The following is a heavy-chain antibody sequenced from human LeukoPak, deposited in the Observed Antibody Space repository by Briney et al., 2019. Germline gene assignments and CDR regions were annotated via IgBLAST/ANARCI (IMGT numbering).Heavy chain of an antibody. CDR3: AREGYCSSTSCYDYYYYMDV. CDR1: GFTFSRYW. D-gene: IGHD2-2*01. Sequence: GGSLRLSCAASGFTFSRYWMSWVRQAPGKGLEWVANIKQDGSEKYYVDSVKGRFTISRDNAKNSMYLQMNRLRVEDTAVYYCAREGYCSSTSCYDYYYYMDVWGKGTTVTVSS. CDR2: IKQDGSEK. V-gene: IGHV3-7*01. J-gene: IGHJ6*03.